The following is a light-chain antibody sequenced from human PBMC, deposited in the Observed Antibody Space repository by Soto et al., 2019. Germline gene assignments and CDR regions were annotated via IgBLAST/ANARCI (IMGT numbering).Light chain of an antibody. CDR1: SRDVGGYNY. V-gene: IGLV2-14*01. Sequence: QSVLTQPASVSGSPGQSITISCTGTSRDVGGYNYVSWYQQHTGKAPKLMIYDVSNRPSGVSNRFSGSKSGNTASLTISGLQAEDEADYYCSSYTSSSNLYVFGTGTKVTVL. CDR3: SSYTSSSNLYV. CDR2: DVS. J-gene: IGLJ1*01.